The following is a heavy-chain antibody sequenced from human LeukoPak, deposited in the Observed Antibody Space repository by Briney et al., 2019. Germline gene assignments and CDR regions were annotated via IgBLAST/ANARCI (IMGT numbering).Heavy chain of an antibody. CDR1: GYTFTGYY. V-gene: IGHV1-2*02. D-gene: IGHD2-15*01. CDR2: INPNSGGT. J-gene: IGHJ4*02. Sequence: ASVKVSCKASGYTFTGYYMHWVRQAPGQGHEWMGWINPNSGGTNYAQKFQGRVTMTRDTSISTAYMELSRLRSDDTAVYYCARDPYCSGGSCYSPPDYWGQGTLVTVSS. CDR3: ARDPYCSGGSCYSPPDY.